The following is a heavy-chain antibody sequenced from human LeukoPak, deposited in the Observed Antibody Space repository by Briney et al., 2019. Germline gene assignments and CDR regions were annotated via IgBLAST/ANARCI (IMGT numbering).Heavy chain of an antibody. J-gene: IGHJ4*02. V-gene: IGHV4-59*01. CDR2: IYYSGST. CDR1: GGSISSYY. D-gene: IGHD3-22*01. Sequence: SETLSLTCTVSGGSISSYYWSWIRQPPGKGLEWIGYIYYSGSTNYNPSLKSRVTISVDTSKNQFSLKLSSATAADTAVYYCASAFIYYDSSGAKGAFDYWGQGTLVTVSS. CDR3: ASAFIYYDSSGAKGAFDY.